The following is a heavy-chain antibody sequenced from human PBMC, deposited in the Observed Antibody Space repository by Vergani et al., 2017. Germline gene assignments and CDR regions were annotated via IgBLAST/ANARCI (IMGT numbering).Heavy chain of an antibody. V-gene: IGHV1-18*01. D-gene: IGHD3-10*01. CDR2: ISAYNGNT. CDR1: GYTFTNFG. J-gene: IGHJ2*01. Sequence: QVQLVQSGAEVKKPGASVKVSCKASGYTFTNFGLSWVRQAPGQGLEWMGWISAYNGNTNYAQKFQGRVTMTTDTPTSTAYMLLRSLRSDDTAVYYCARDRRSYVSVRYWYFDLWGRGTLVTVSS. CDR3: ARDRRSYVSVRYWYFDL.